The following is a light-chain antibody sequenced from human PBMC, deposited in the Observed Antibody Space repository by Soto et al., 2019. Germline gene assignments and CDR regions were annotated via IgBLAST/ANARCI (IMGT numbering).Light chain of an antibody. J-gene: IGKJ4*01. CDR1: QSVARSH. V-gene: IGKV3-15*01. CDR2: GAS. CDR3: QQYNSWTPVT. Sequence: EVVLTQSPGTLSLSPGERATLSCRASQSVARSHLAWYRQKPGQTPRLLIYGASTRATDVPARFSGSGSGKEFTLTLSGLQSEDFAVYYCQQYNSWTPVTFGGGTKVDIK.